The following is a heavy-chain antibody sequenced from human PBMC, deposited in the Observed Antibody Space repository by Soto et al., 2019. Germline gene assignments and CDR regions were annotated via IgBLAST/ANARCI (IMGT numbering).Heavy chain of an antibody. D-gene: IGHD5-12*01. CDR3: TTDRYSGYDLAGLG. V-gene: IGHV3-15*01. CDR2: FKSKTDGGTT. CDR1: GLTFSNAW. J-gene: IGHJ4*02. Sequence: EVQVVESGGGLVKPGGPLRLSCAAWGLTFSNAWMSWVRQAPGEALEWVGRFKSKTDGGTTDYAAHVKGRLTISRGDSKNTLYLQMNSLKTEDTAVYYCTTDRYSGYDLAGLGWGQGTLVTVSS.